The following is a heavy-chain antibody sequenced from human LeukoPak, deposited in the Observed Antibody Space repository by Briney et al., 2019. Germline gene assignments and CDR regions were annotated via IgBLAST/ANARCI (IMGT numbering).Heavy chain of an antibody. J-gene: IGHJ5*02. D-gene: IGHD1-14*01. V-gene: IGHV1-2*06. CDR3: ARGYTRNWDNWFGP. CDR1: GYTFTGYY. CDR2: INPNIGGT. Sequence: ASVKVSCKASGYTFTGYYMHWVRQAPGQGLEWMGRINPNIGGTIYAQKFQGRVTMTRDTSISTAYMELSSLRSDDTAVYYCARGYTRNWDNWFGPWGQGTPVTVSS.